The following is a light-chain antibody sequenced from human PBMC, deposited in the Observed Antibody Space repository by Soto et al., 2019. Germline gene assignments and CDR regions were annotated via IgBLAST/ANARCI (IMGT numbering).Light chain of an antibody. V-gene: IGKV2-24*01. Sequence: DVVMTQSPLSAPVTPGQPASISCRSSESLVHSDGHTYLTWLQQRPGQPPRLLIYKTSDRVPGVPDRFSGGGAGTYFTLKISRVEAEDVGVYYCMQGTQFPYTLGQGTKLEIK. CDR2: KTS. J-gene: IGKJ2*01. CDR1: ESLVHSDGHTY. CDR3: MQGTQFPYT.